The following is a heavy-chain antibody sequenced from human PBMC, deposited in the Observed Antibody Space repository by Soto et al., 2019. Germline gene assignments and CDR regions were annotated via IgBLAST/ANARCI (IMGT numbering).Heavy chain of an antibody. Sequence: ASETLSLTCSVSGGSVSRGGYYWGWIRQPPGKGLEWIGSMYHSGTKYYNPSLKSRVTISIDTSKNQVSLNLTSATALDTAVYYCARRGDRAAATNWFDPWGQGLLVTVSS. V-gene: IGHV4-39*01. J-gene: IGHJ5*02. CDR2: MYHSGTK. CDR1: GGSVSRGGYY. D-gene: IGHD6-13*01. CDR3: ARRGDRAAATNWFDP.